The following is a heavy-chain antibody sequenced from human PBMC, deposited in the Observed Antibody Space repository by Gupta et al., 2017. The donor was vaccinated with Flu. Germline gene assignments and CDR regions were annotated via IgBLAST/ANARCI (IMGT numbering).Heavy chain of an antibody. J-gene: IGHJ5*02. CDR3: AREKFCDTTSCYRWFDP. Sequence: QVLLVQSGAEVKKPGASVKVSCKASEYTFTAYSILWVRQAPGQGLEWMGRINPHSGTTNYEQRFQGRVTVTMDTSISTAYMDLSGLTSDDTAVYYCAREKFCDTTSCYRWFDPWGQGTLVTVSS. V-gene: IGHV1-2*06. D-gene: IGHD2-2*02. CDR2: INPHSGTT. CDR1: EYTFTAYS.